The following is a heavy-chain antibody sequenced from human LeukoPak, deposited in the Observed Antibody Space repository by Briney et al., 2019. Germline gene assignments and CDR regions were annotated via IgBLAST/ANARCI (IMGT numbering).Heavy chain of an antibody. CDR2: IYSSGST. D-gene: IGHD3-9*01. V-gene: IGHV3-66*01. CDR1: GFTVSSNY. CDR3: ARGQTNILRYFDWLLGFDY. J-gene: IGHJ4*02. Sequence: TGGSLRLSCAASGFTVSSNYMSWVRQAPGKGLEWVPVIYSSGSTYYADSVKGRFTISRDNSKNTLYLQMNSLRAEDTAVYYCARGQTNILRYFDWLLGFDYWGQGTLVTVSS.